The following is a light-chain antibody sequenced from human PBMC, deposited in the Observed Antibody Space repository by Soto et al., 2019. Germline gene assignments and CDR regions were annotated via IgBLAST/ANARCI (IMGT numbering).Light chain of an antibody. J-gene: IGKJ2*01. CDR2: DAS. CDR3: QQYNSYLYT. Sequence: DIQMTQSPSTLSASVGDRVTITCRASQSISSWLAWYQQKPGKAPKLLIYDASSLESGVPSRFSGSGSGTEFTRTISSLQPDDLATYYCQQYNSYLYTFGQGTKLEI. CDR1: QSISSW. V-gene: IGKV1-5*01.